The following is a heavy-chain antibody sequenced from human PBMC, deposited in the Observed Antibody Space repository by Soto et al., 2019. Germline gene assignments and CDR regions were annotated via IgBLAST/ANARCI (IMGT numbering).Heavy chain of an antibody. CDR3: TTLPLDY. J-gene: IGHJ4*02. Sequence: ESGGGLVKPGGSLTLSCTASGFTFTDAWMSWVRQAPGKGLEWVGRIKTKGDGGTADFAAPVKGRFTMSRDDSKNTLYLQLNNLKTEDTAVYYCTTLPLDYWGQGALVTVSS. CDR2: IKTKGDGGTA. CDR1: GFTFTDAW. V-gene: IGHV3-15*01.